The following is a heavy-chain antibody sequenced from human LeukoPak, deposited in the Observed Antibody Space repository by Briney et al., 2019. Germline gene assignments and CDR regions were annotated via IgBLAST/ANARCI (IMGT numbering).Heavy chain of an antibody. Sequence: GGSLRLSCAASGFTFSSYAMSWVRQAPGKGLEWVSAISGSGGSTYYADFVKGRFTISRDNSKNTLYLQMNSLRAEDTAVYYCAKDHPPAWLSFHYYFDYWGQGTLVTVSS. CDR3: AKDHPPAWLSFHYYFDY. D-gene: IGHD3-22*01. J-gene: IGHJ4*02. V-gene: IGHV3-23*01. CDR2: ISGSGGST. CDR1: GFTFSSYA.